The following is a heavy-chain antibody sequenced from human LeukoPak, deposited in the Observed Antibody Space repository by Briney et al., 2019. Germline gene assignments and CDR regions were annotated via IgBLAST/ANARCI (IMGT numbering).Heavy chain of an antibody. J-gene: IGHJ4*02. V-gene: IGHV3-53*01. CDR3: ARGKYGDWFFDY. D-gene: IGHD4-17*01. Sequence: GGSLRLSCVASGFIVSGNYMSWVRQAPGKGLEWVSVIYSGGTTYYADSVKGRFTISRDNSKNTLYLQMNSLRAEDTAVYYCARGKYGDWFFDYWGQGTLVTVSS. CDR2: IYSGGTT. CDR1: GFIVSGNY.